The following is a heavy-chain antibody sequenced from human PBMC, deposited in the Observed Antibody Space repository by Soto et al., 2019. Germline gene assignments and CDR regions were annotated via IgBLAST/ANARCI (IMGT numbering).Heavy chain of an antibody. V-gene: IGHV4-34*01. CDR2: VNHSGST. CDR3: GRGGRFTFLGVVGAKKKRLDS. J-gene: IGHJ4*02. CDR1: GGSFSGYY. D-gene: IGHD3-3*01. Sequence: SETLSLTCAVYGGSFSGYYWSWIRQPPGKGLEWIGEVNHSGSTNYNPSLKSRVTISVDTSKNQFSLKLSSVTAADTAVYYCGRGGRFTFLGVVGAKKKRLDSWGQGTLVTVSS.